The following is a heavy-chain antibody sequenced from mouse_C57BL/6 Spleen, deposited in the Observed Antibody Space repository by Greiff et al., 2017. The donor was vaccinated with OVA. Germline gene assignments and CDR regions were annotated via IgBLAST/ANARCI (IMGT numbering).Heavy chain of an antibody. V-gene: IGHV1-81*01. CDR3: ARYTTVVGQDY. CDR1: GYTFTSYG. CDR2: IYPRSGNT. J-gene: IGHJ2*01. Sequence: VQLQQSGAELARPGASVKLSCKASGYTFTSYGISWVKQRTGQGLEWIGEIYPRSGNTYYNEKFKGKATLTADKSSSTAYMELRSLTSEDSAVYFCARYTTVVGQDYWGQGTTLTVSA. D-gene: IGHD1-1*01.